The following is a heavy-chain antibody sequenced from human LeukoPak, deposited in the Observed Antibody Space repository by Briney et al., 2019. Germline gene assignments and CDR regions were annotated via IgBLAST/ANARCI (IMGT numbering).Heavy chain of an antibody. CDR3: AKDWVYYYGSRRQSNLYYFDY. D-gene: IGHD3-10*01. Sequence: SGRSLRLSCAASGFTFSSYGMRWVRQAPGKGLEWVAVISYDGSNKYYADSVKGRFTISRDNSKNTLYLQMNSLRAEDTAVYYCAKDWVYYYGSRRQSNLYYFDYWGQGTLVTVSS. CDR2: ISYDGSNK. CDR1: GFTFSSYG. V-gene: IGHV3-30*18. J-gene: IGHJ4*02.